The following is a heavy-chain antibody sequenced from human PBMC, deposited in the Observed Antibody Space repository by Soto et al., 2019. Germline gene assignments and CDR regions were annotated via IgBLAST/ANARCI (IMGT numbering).Heavy chain of an antibody. V-gene: IGHV4-4*02. CDR1: GGSISSSNC. J-gene: IGHJ6*02. CDR2: TYHSGST. Sequence: QVQLQESGPRLVKPSGTLSLTCAVSGGSISSSNCWSWVRQPPGKGLEWIGETYHSGSTNFNPSLKSRGTLSVDKSNNKFSLKLKSVTAADTAVYYCSRVSGSYSYGMEVWGQGTTVTVSS. CDR3: SRVSGSYSYGMEV.